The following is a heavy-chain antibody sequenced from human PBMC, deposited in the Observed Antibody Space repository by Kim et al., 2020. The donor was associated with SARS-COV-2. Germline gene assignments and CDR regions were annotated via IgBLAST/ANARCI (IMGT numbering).Heavy chain of an antibody. D-gene: IGHD3-16*02. V-gene: IGHV3-11*05. Sequence: GGSLRLSCAASGFTFSDYYMSWIRQAPGKGLEWVSYISSSSSYTNYADSVKGRFTISRDNAKNSLYLQMNSLRAEDTAVYYCARVGYDYVWGSDRDYYYYYGVDGWGQGPTATVSS. CDR1: GFTFSDYY. CDR2: ISSSSSYT. CDR3: ARVGYDYVWGSDRDYYYYYGVDG. J-gene: IGHJ6*02.